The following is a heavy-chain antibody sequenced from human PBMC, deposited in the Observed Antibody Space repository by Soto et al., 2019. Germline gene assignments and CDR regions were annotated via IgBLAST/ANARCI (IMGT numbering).Heavy chain of an antibody. J-gene: IGHJ6*02. Sequence: LRLSCAASGFTFSSYGMHWVRQAPGKGLEWVAVIWYDGSNKYYADSVKGRFTISRDNSKNTLYLQMSSLRAEDTAVYYCARVYGAYYYGMDVWGQGTTVTVSS. V-gene: IGHV3-33*01. CDR2: IWYDGSNK. D-gene: IGHD4-17*01. CDR1: GFTFSSYG. CDR3: ARVYGAYYYGMDV.